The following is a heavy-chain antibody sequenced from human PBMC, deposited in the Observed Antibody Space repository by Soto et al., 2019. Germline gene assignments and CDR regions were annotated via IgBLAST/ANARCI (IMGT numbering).Heavy chain of an antibody. Sequence: QVPLQQWGAGLLKPSETLSLTCAVYGGSFSGYYWSWIRQPPGKGLEWIGEINHSGSTNYNPSLKSRVTISVDTSKNQFSLKLSSVTAADTAVYYCARGTWVRSAFDIWGQGTMVTVSS. V-gene: IGHV4-34*01. CDR2: INHSGST. D-gene: IGHD3-10*01. J-gene: IGHJ3*02. CDR1: GGSFSGYY. CDR3: ARGTWVRSAFDI.